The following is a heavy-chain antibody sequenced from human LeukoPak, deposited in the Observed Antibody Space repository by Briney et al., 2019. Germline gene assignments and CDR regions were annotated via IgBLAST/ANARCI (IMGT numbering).Heavy chain of an antibody. CDR1: GFTFTSYP. D-gene: IGHD3-10*01. Sequence: GGSLRLSCAASGFTFTSYPMGWVREAPGKGLEWVSSISRSGDDTYYADSVRGRFTISRDNSKNTLYLQMNSLRAEDTAIYYCAKDQLLGWGQGTQATVSS. CDR2: ISRSGDDT. J-gene: IGHJ4*02. CDR3: AKDQLLG. V-gene: IGHV3-23*01.